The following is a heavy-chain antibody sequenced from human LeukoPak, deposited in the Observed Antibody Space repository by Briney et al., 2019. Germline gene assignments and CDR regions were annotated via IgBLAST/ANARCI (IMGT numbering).Heavy chain of an antibody. J-gene: IGHJ4*02. CDR1: GFTLSSYW. CDR2: IKQDGSEK. V-gene: IGHV3-7*01. Sequence: PGGSLRLSCAASGFTLSSYWMSWVRQAPGKGLEWVANIKQDGSEKYYVDSVKGRFTISRDNAKNSLYLQMNSLRAEDTAVYYCARGSYGDYVRFDYWGQGTLVTVSS. CDR3: ARGSYGDYVRFDY. D-gene: IGHD4-17*01.